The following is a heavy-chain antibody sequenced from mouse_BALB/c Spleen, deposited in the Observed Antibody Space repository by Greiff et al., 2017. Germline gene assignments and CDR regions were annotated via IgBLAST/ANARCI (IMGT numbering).Heavy chain of an antibody. CDR3: SLYYTFAY. Sequence: EVKLMESGGGLVQPGGSMKLSCVASGFTFSNYWMNWVRQSPEKGLEWVAEIRLKSNNYATHYAESVKGRFTISRDDSKSSVYLQMNNLRAEDTGIYYCSLYYTFAYWGQGTLVTVSA. V-gene: IGHV6-6*02. CDR1: GFTFSNYW. CDR2: IRLKSNNYAT. J-gene: IGHJ3*01. D-gene: IGHD2-1*01.